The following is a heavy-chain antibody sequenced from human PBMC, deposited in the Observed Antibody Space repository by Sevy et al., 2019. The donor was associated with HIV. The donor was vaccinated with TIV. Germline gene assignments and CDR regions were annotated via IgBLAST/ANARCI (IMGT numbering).Heavy chain of an antibody. Sequence: GGSLRLSCAASGFTFSTYAMSWVRQAPGKGLQWVSASTGSGGSTYYADSVKGRFTISRDNSKNRMNLQMNSLRAEDMAVYYCARVGDPHNWFDPWGQGTLVTVSS. CDR3: ARVGDPHNWFDP. CDR2: STGSGGST. V-gene: IGHV3-23*01. J-gene: IGHJ5*02. CDR1: GFTFSTYA. D-gene: IGHD3-10*01.